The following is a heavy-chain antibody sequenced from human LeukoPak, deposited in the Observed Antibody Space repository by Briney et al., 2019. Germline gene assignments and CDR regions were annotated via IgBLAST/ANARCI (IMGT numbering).Heavy chain of an antibody. J-gene: IGHJ4*02. V-gene: IGHV4-34*01. D-gene: IGHD3-22*01. CDR1: GGSFSGYY. CDR3: ARVGPTYYYDSSGYYYDY. CDR2: INHSGST. Sequence: SETLSLTCAVYGGSFSGYYWSWIRQPPGKGLEWIGEINHSGSTNYNPSLKSRVTISVDTSKNQFSPKLSSVTAADTAVYYCARVGPTYYYDSSGYYYDYWGQGTLVTVSS.